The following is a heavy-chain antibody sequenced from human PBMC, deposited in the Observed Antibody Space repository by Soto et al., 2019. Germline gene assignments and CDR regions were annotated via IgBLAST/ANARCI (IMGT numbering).Heavy chain of an antibody. CDR2: INPNGGST. Sequence: QVQLVQPGAEVKKPGASVKFSCKASGYIFTNFYIHWVRQAPGQGLEWIGIINPNGGSTNYAQNFQRRVTMTRATSTSTVYMDLSSLRSEEPAVYYCTRGLASCDYWGQGTMITVSS. CDR3: TRGLASCDY. J-gene: IGHJ4*02. V-gene: IGHV1-46*03. CDR1: GYIFTNFY. D-gene: IGHD6-6*01.